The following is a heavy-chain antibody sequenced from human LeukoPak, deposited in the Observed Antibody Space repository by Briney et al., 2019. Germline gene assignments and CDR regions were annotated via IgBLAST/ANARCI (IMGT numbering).Heavy chain of an antibody. CDR2: ISSNGGST. CDR3: ARDRTLGSCSGGGSWYVMNV. D-gene: IGHD2-15*01. J-gene: IGHJ6*03. CDR1: GFTFSSYA. Sequence: PGGSLRLSCAASGFTFSSYAMHWVRQAPGKGLEYVSAISSNGGSTYYAKSVKGRFNISRDNSKNTLYLQMGSLRAEDMAEYYCARDRTLGSCSGGGSWYVMNVWGKGTTVTVSS. V-gene: IGHV3-64*01.